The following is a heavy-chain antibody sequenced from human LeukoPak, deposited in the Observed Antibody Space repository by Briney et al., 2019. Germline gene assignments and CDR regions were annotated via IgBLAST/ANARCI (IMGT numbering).Heavy chain of an antibody. J-gene: IGHJ4*02. CDR1: GGSISSYY. Sequence: PSETLSLTCTVSGGSISSYYWSWIRQPPGKGLEWIGSIYHSGSTYYNPSLKSRVTISLDTSKNQFSLKLSSVTAADTAVYYCARGGYYYDSSGSLGDYWGQGTLVTVSS. V-gene: IGHV4-38-2*02. D-gene: IGHD3-22*01. CDR2: IYHSGST. CDR3: ARGGYYYDSSGSLGDY.